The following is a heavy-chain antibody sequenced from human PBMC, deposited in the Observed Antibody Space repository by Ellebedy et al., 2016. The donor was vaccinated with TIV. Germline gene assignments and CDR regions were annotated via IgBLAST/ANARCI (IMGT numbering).Heavy chain of an antibody. J-gene: IGHJ4*02. Sequence: GESLKISCAASGFTFSNYWMYWVRQAPGKGLVWVSQIKSDGSITRYADSVKGRFTVSRDNAKNTLFLQMNNLAAEDTAMYYCATLNWVDGVRGWGQGTLVTVSS. V-gene: IGHV3-74*01. D-gene: IGHD3-10*01. CDR3: ATLNWVDGVRG. CDR1: GFTFSNYW. CDR2: IKSDGSIT.